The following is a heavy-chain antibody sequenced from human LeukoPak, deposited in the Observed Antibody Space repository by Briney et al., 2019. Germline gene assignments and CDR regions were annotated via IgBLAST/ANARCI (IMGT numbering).Heavy chain of an antibody. CDR1: GFNFDDYA. J-gene: IGHJ4*02. D-gene: IGHD4-17*01. CDR3: AKAHDYGDYAGFDY. V-gene: IGHV3-9*01. Sequence: GGSLRLSCAASGFNFDDYAMHWVRQAPGKGLEWVSGISWNSGNIAYADSVKGRFTISRDSAKTSLYLQINNLRAEDTALYYCAKAHDYGDYAGFDYWGQGTLVTVST. CDR2: ISWNSGNI.